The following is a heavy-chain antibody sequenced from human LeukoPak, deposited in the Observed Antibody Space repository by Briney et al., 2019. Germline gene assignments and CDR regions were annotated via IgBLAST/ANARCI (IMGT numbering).Heavy chain of an antibody. J-gene: IGHJ6*02. CDR2: ISGSGGST. Sequence: PGGSLRLSCAASGFTFSSYAMSWVRQAPGKGLEWVSAISGSGGSTYYADSVKGRFTISRDNSKNTLYLQMNSLRAEDTAVYYCAKCAEARAKKSHTGYYGMDVWGQGTTVTVSS. CDR1: GFTFSSYA. V-gene: IGHV3-23*01. D-gene: IGHD1-14*01. CDR3: AKCAEARAKKSHTGYYGMDV.